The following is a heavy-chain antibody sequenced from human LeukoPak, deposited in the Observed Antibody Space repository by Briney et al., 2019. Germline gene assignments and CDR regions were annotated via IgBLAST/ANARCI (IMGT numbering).Heavy chain of an antibody. CDR3: AREFDSGYDFDAFDI. CDR1: GGSFSGYY. V-gene: IGHV4-34*01. CDR2: INHSGST. J-gene: IGHJ3*02. Sequence: PSETLSLTCAVYGGSFSGYYWSWIRQPPGKGLEWIGEINHSGSTNYNPSLKSRVTISVDTSKNQFSLKLSSVTAADTAVYYCAREFDSGYDFDAFDIWGQGTMVTVSS. D-gene: IGHD5-12*01.